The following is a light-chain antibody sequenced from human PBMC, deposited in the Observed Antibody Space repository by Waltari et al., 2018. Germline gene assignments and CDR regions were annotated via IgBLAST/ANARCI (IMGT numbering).Light chain of an antibody. V-gene: IGLV1-40*01. CDR2: ENT. Sequence: QSVLTQAPSVSGAPGQRVTISCTGGDSSSPSIGVIWYQHLPGRVPKLLIYENTKRPSGVPDRFSGSKSGTSASLAIEGLQPEDEGDYYCQSYDNSLRGSLLFGGGTKVTV. CDR1: DSSSPSIGV. J-gene: IGLJ3*02. CDR3: QSYDNSLRGSLL.